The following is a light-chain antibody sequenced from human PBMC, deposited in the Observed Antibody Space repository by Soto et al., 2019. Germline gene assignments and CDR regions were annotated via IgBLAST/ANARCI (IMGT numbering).Light chain of an antibody. CDR3: QQYNNWPPIT. Sequence: EIVMTQSPATLSVSPGERATLSCRASQSVSSNLAWYQQKPGQAPRLLIYGASTRATGIPVRFSGSGSGTEFTLTISRLQSEDFAAYYCQQYNNWPPITFGQGTRLEIK. CDR2: GAS. J-gene: IGKJ5*01. V-gene: IGKV3-15*01. CDR1: QSVSSN.